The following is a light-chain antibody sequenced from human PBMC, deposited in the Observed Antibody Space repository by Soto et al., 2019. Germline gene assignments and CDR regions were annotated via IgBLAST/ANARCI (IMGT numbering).Light chain of an antibody. Sequence: EIVLTQSPGTLSLSPGDRATLSCRASQSVGNNYLAWYQQKPGQAPRLLIYTASIRATGIPDRFSGSGSGTDFTLSIIRLEPEDFAAYYCHQHAESPLTFGGGTKVDIK. CDR2: TAS. CDR3: HQHAESPLT. J-gene: IGKJ4*01. V-gene: IGKV3-20*01. CDR1: QSVGNNY.